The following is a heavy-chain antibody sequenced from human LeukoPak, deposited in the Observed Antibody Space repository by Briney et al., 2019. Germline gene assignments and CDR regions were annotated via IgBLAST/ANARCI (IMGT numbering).Heavy chain of an antibody. CDR3: ARSLGSYYYDSSGYYGHYYYYMDV. Sequence: QPGGSLRLSCAASGFTVGSNYMSWVRQAPGKGLEWVSVIYSGGSTYYADSVKGRFTISRDNSKNTLYLQMNSLRAEDTAVYYCARSLGSYYYDSSGYYGHYYYYMDVWGKGTTVTVSS. CDR2: IYSGGST. CDR1: GFTVGSNY. D-gene: IGHD3-22*01. J-gene: IGHJ6*03. V-gene: IGHV3-53*01.